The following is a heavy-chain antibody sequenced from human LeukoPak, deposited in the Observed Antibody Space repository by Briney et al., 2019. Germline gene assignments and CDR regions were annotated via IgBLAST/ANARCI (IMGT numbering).Heavy chain of an antibody. CDR2: IYYSGST. Sequence: SETLSLTCTVSGGSISSSSYYWGWICQPPGKGLEWIGYIYYSGSTNYNPSLKSRVTISVDTSKNQFSLKLSSVTAADTAVYYCARGEAGYSSGWYNFDYWGQGTLVTVSS. CDR1: GGSISSSSYY. CDR3: ARGEAGYSSGWYNFDY. J-gene: IGHJ4*02. D-gene: IGHD6-19*01. V-gene: IGHV4-61*05.